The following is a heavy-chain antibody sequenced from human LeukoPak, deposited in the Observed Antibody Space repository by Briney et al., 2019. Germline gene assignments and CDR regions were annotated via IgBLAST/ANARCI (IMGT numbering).Heavy chain of an antibody. Sequence: GESLKISCKGSGYDFTNYWLAWVRQVPGKGPEWIGIIWPGDSDARYNPSFEGQVTISADKSITTAYLQWGSLQASDTAIYYCARHSQRSIGSCSNDYWGQGTLVTVSP. V-gene: IGHV5-51*01. CDR1: GYDFTNYW. D-gene: IGHD3-22*01. CDR3: ARHSQRSIGSCSNDY. J-gene: IGHJ4*02. CDR2: IWPGDSDA.